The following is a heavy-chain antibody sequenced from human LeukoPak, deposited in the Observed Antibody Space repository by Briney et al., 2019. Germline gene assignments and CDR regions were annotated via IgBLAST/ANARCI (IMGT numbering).Heavy chain of an antibody. CDR3: ARVLGIQLWGSSDY. J-gene: IGHJ4*02. D-gene: IGHD5-18*01. V-gene: IGHV1-18*01. CDR1: GYTFTSYG. CDR2: SSAYNGNT. Sequence: ASVKVSCKASGYTFTSYGITWVRQAPGQGFEWMGWSSAYNGNTNYAQKFQDRVTMTTDTSTSTAYMELRSLRSDDTAMYYCARVLGIQLWGSSDYWGQGTLVTVSS.